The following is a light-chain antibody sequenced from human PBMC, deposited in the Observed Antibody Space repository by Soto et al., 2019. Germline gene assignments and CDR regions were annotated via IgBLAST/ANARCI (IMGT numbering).Light chain of an antibody. CDR2: GSH. Sequence: QSVLTQPPSASGTPGLTVTISCSGSSSNIGSNFVYWYQHLPGTAPKLLIYGSHQRPSGVPDRFSASKSGASASLAISALRSEDEADYYCTVWDDSLRGRLFGGGTKVTVL. J-gene: IGLJ2*01. V-gene: IGLV1-47*01. CDR1: SSNIGSNF. CDR3: TVWDDSLRGRL.